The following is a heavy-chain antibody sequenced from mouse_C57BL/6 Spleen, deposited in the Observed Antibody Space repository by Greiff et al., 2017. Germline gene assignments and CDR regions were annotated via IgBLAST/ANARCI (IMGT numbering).Heavy chain of an antibody. CDR1: GYTFTSYW. Sequence: VQLQQPGAELVRPGSSVKLSCKASGYTFTSYWLDWVKQRPGQGLEWIGNIYPSDSETHYNQKFKDKATLTVDKSSSTAYMQLSSLTSEDSAVYYCAREREYAMDYWSQGTSVTVSS. CDR3: AREREYAMDY. V-gene: IGHV1-61*01. J-gene: IGHJ4*01. CDR2: IYPSDSET.